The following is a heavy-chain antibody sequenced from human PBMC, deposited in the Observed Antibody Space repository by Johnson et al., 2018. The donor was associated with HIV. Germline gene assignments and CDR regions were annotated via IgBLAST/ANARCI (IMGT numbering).Heavy chain of an antibody. CDR2: IYSGGST. J-gene: IGHJ3*02. D-gene: IGHD3/OR15-3a*01. CDR3: ARSGDSIGSFWAGGAFDI. Sequence: VQLVESGGGLVQPGGSLRLSCAASGFTVSSHYMSWVRQAPGKGLEWVSVIYSGGSTYYADSVKGRFTISRDNSKNTLYLQMNSLRAEDTAVYYCARSGDSIGSFWAGGAFDIWGQGTMVTVSS. CDR1: GFTVSSHY. V-gene: IGHV3-66*01.